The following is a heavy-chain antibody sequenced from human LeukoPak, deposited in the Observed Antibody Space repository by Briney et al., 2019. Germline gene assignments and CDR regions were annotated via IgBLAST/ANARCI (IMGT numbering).Heavy chain of an antibody. CDR2: IYYSGST. D-gene: IGHD5-12*01. J-gene: IGHJ5*02. V-gene: IGHV4-59*01. CDR1: GGSISSYY. Sequence: SETLSLTCTVSGGSISSYYWSWIRQPPGKGLEWIGYIYYSGSTNYNPSPKSRVTISVDTSKNQFSLKLSSVTAADTAVYYCARVGWVSNVDIVATGVSWFDPWGQGTLVTVSS. CDR3: ARVGWVSNVDIVATGVSWFDP.